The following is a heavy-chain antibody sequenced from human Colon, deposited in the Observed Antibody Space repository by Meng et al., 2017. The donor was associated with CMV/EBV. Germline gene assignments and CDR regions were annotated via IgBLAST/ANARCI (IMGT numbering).Heavy chain of an antibody. CDR3: ARVEYDSRSTY. V-gene: IGHV1-18*01. J-gene: IGHJ4*01. Sequence: SVKVSCKASGYTFNNYGISWVRQAPEQGFESLGWISAYNGHTDYAQKFQDRLTMSTDRSTTTAYMELRSLRSDDTAVYFCARVEYDSRSTYWGQGTLVTVSS. CDR1: GYTFNNYG. CDR2: ISAYNGHT. D-gene: IGHD3-22*01.